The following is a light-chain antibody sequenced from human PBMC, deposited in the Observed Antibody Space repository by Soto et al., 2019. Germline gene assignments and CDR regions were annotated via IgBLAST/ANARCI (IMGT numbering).Light chain of an antibody. Sequence: EIVLTQSPGTLSLSPGERATNSCRASYIVSSIYLAWYQQKPGQAPRLLIYGASSRATGISDRFSGSGSGTDFTLTISRLEPEDFAVYYCQQYGSSPWTFGQGTKVDIK. J-gene: IGKJ1*01. CDR1: YIVSSIY. CDR3: QQYGSSPWT. CDR2: GAS. V-gene: IGKV3-20*01.